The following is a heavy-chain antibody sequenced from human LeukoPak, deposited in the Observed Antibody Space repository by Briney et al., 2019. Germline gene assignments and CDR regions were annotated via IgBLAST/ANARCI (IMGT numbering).Heavy chain of an antibody. Sequence: SETLSLTCAVYGGSFSGHYWSWIRQPPGKGLEWIGEINHSGGTNYNPSLKSRVAISVDTSKNPFSLKLSSVTAADTAVYYCARGNWFDPWGQGTLVTVSS. CDR3: ARGNWFDP. V-gene: IGHV4-34*01. CDR2: INHSGGT. CDR1: GGSFSGHY. J-gene: IGHJ5*02.